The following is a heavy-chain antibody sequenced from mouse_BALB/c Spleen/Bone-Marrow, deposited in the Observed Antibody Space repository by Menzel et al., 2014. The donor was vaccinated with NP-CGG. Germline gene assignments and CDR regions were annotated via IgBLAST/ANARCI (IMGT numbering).Heavy chain of an antibody. D-gene: IGHD2-2*01. CDR2: IRRKSNNYAT. J-gene: IGHJ4*01. CDR3: VNGYDMDD. V-gene: IGHV10-1*02. CDR1: GFTFTTYA. Sequence: EVQLVESGGGLVQPKGSLKLSCAASGFTFTTYAMNWARQAPGKGLGWVARIRRKSNNYATDYADSVKDRCTISRDDTQSTPYVQVINLKTEDTDKYYCVNGYDMDDWGQGTSVTVSS.